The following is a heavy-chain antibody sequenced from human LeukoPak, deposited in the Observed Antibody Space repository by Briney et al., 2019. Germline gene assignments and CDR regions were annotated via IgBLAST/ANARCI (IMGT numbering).Heavy chain of an antibody. D-gene: IGHD3-10*01. CDR3: ARAGFDYYGSGNYFDY. CDR2: TSYDGSNK. Sequence: GGSLRLSCAASGFTLSSYGMHWVRQAPGKGLEWVAVTSYDGSNKYYADSVKGRFTISRDNSKSTVSLQMNSLRAEDTAVYYCARAGFDYYGSGNYFDYWGQGTLVTVSS. J-gene: IGHJ4*02. CDR1: GFTLSSYG. V-gene: IGHV3-30-3*01.